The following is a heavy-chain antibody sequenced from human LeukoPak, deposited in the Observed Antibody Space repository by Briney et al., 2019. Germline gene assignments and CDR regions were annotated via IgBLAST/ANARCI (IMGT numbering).Heavy chain of an antibody. V-gene: IGHV1-2*02. J-gene: IGHJ4*02. CDR3: ARGIAAFFDY. D-gene: IGHD6-13*01. CDR2: INPNNGVT. CDR1: GYTFIHHY. Sequence: ASVKVSCKASGYTFIHHYLHWVRQAPGQGLEWMGWINPNNGVTNYAQKFQDRVTMTSDTSISTAYMELSRLRSDDTAVYYCARGIAAFFDYWGQGTLVTVSS.